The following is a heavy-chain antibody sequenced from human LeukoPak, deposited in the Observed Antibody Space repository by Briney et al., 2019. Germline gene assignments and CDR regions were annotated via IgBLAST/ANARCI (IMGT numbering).Heavy chain of an antibody. J-gene: IGHJ6*02. D-gene: IGHD3-22*01. V-gene: IGHV4-34*01. CDR3: ARGRIAKIVVVHSFHYGMDV. CDR2: INDYTGNT. Sequence: SETLSLTCDVLGGSFTDYFWTWIRQSPGKGLEWIGEINDYTGNTNYNPSLNSRVSISLEKSKNQFSLELRSVTAADTAVYYCARGRIAKIVVVHSFHYGMDVWGQGTTVTVSS. CDR1: GGSFTDYF.